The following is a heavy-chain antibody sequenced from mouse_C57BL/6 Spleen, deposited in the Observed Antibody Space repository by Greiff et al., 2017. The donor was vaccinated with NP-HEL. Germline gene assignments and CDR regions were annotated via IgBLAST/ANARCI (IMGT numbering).Heavy chain of an antibody. CDR1: GFTFTDYY. CDR3: ARYATGYFDY. J-gene: IGHJ2*01. D-gene: IGHD4-1*02. V-gene: IGHV7-3*01. CDR2: IRNKANGYTT. Sequence: EVKLMESGGGLVQPGGSLSLSCAASGFTFTDYYMSWVRQPPGKALEWLGFIRNKANGYTTEYSASVKGRFTISRDNYQSILYLQMNALRAEDSATYYCARYATGYFDYWGQGTTLTVSS.